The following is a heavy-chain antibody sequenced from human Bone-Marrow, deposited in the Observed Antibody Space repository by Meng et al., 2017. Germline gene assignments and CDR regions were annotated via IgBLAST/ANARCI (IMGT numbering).Heavy chain of an antibody. D-gene: IGHD5-12*01. J-gene: IGHJ6*02. V-gene: IGHV3-30*03. CDR1: GFTFSDYY. CDR2: ISYDGSNK. Sequence: GGSLRLSCAASGFTFSDYYMSWIRQAPGKGLEWVAVISYDGSNKYYADSVKGRFTISRDNSKNTLYLQMNSLRAEDTAVYYCARDRGWLRFYYYYGMDVWGQGTTVTVSS. CDR3: ARDRGWLRFYYYYGMDV.